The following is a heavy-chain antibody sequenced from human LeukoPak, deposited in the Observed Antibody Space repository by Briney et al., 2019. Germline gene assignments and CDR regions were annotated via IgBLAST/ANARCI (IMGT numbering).Heavy chain of an antibody. CDR2: IIPIFGTA. CDR3: ARVLGYSYGI. J-gene: IGHJ4*02. Sequence: ASVEVSCKASGGTFSSYAISWVRQAPGQGLEWMGGIIPIFGTANYAQKFQGRVTITADESTSTAYMELSSLRSEDTAVYYCARVLGYSYGIWGQGTLVTVSS. CDR1: GGTFSSYA. V-gene: IGHV1-69*01. D-gene: IGHD5-18*01.